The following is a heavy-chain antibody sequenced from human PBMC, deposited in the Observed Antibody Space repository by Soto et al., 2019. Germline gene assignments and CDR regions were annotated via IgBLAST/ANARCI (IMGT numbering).Heavy chain of an antibody. CDR2: ISGSGGST. CDR1: GFTLSSYA. Sequence: PGGSLRLSCAASGFTLSSYAMSWVRQAPGKGLEWVSAISGSGGSTYYADSVKGRFTISRDNSKNTLYLQMNSLRAEDTTVYYCAKDGMAAPGKKLHDAFDIWGQGTMVTVSS. V-gene: IGHV3-23*01. J-gene: IGHJ3*02. CDR3: AKDGMAAPGKKLHDAFDI. D-gene: IGHD6-6*01.